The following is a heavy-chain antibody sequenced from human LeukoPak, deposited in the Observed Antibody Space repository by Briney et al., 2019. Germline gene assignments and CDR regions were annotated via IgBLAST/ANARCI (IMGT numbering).Heavy chain of an antibody. J-gene: IGHJ4*02. Sequence: SETLSLTCAVYGGSFSGYYWSWIRQPPGKGLEWIGEINHSGSTNYNPSLKSRVTISVDTSKNQFSLKLSSVTAADTAVYYCAVRGLRGLTHFDYWGQGTLVTVSS. V-gene: IGHV4-34*01. CDR1: GGSFSGYY. CDR3: AVRGLRGLTHFDY. D-gene: IGHD4-23*01. CDR2: INHSGST.